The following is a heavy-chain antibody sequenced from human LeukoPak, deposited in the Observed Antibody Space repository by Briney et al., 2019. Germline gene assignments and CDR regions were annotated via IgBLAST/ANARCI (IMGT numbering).Heavy chain of an antibody. CDR3: AREELGYCSSTSCEKGSYYYYYMDV. CDR2: IYTSGST. Sequence: SETLSLTCTVSGGSISSYYWSWIRQPAGKGLEWIGRIYTSGSTNYNPSLKSRVTMSVDTSKNQFSLKLSSVTAADTAVYYCAREELGYCSSTSCEKGSYYYYYMDVWGKGTTVTVSS. CDR1: GGSISSYY. J-gene: IGHJ6*03. V-gene: IGHV4-4*07. D-gene: IGHD2-2*01.